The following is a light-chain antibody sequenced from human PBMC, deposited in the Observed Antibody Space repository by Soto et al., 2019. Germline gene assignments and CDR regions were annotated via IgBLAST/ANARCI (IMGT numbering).Light chain of an antibody. V-gene: IGKV1-39*01. J-gene: IGKJ1*01. Sequence: DIQMTQSPSSLAASVGDRVTITCRASQNMYTYLNWYHQKPGMAHKLLIYGASTLQSGVPSRFSVSGSGTDCTLIISRLLPEDCATYYYQLRHCLPCTCGQGTKV. CDR1: QNMYTY. CDR3: QLRHCLPCT. CDR2: GAS.